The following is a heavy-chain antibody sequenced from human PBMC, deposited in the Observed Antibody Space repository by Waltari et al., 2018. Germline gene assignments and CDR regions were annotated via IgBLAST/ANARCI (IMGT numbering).Heavy chain of an antibody. Sequence: QVQLVQSGAEVKQPGASVKVSCKASGYTFTSYDLTWVRQATGPGLEWMGWMNPNSGNTGYAQKFQGRVTMTRNTSISTAYMELSSLRSEDTAVYYCARGPRYYYDSSGYKYYFDYWGQGTLVTVSS. CDR1: GYTFTSYD. J-gene: IGHJ4*02. CDR3: ARGPRYYYDSSGYKYYFDY. V-gene: IGHV1-8*02. CDR2: MNPNSGNT. D-gene: IGHD3-22*01.